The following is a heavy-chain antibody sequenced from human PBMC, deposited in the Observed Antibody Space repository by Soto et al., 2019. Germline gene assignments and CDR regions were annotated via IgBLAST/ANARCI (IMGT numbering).Heavy chain of an antibody. CDR3: VREEIVASTVPHNWVDS. CDR1: GFTFSSYG. D-gene: IGHD5-12*01. Sequence: QVQLVESGGGVVQPGTSLRLSCAASGFTFSSYGMHWVRQAPGKGLEWVAVIWHDGSDKDYVDSVKGRFTISRDNSKNTLDLQMNSLRAEDPAVYYRVREEIVASTVPHNWVDSWGQGTLVTVSS. V-gene: IGHV3-33*01. J-gene: IGHJ5*01. CDR2: IWHDGSDK.